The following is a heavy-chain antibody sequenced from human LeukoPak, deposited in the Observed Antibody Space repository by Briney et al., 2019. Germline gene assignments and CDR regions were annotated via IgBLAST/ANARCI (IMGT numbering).Heavy chain of an antibody. V-gene: IGHV3-7*01. CDR1: GFTFSSYW. J-gene: IGHJ4*02. CDR2: IKQDGSEK. Sequence: GGSLRLSCAASGFTFSSYWMSWVRQAPGKGLEWVANIKQDGSEKYYVDSVKGRFTISRDNAKNSLYLQMNSLRAEDTAVYYCARIRYFDWLSSPCFDYWGQGTLVTVSS. D-gene: IGHD3-9*01. CDR3: ARIRYFDWLSSPCFDY.